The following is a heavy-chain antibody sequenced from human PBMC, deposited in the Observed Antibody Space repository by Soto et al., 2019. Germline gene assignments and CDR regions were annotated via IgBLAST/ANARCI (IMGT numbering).Heavy chain of an antibody. Sequence: PSETLSLTCAVHGGSFSGYYWSWIRQPPGKGLEWIGEINHSGSTNYNPSLKSRVTISVDTSKNQFSLKLSSVTAADTAVYYCARGPPRDFWSGYYTGYYYYYYGMDVWGQGTTVTVSS. CDR2: INHSGST. CDR3: ARGPPRDFWSGYYTGYYYYYYGMDV. V-gene: IGHV4-34*01. J-gene: IGHJ6*02. CDR1: GGSFSGYY. D-gene: IGHD3-3*01.